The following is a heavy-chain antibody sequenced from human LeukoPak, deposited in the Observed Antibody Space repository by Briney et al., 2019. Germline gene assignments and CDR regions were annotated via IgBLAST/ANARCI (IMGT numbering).Heavy chain of an antibody. D-gene: IGHD3-22*01. CDR2: MYTSGST. CDR3: ARGGYYVDSSFDY. CDR1: GGSISSGSYY. J-gene: IGHJ4*02. V-gene: IGHV4-61*02. Sequence: PSETLSLTCTVSGGSISSGSYYWSWIRQPAGKGLEWIGRMYTSGSTIYNPSLKSRVTISVDTSKNQSSLRLSSVTAADTAVYYCARGGYYVDSSFDYWGQGSLVTVSS.